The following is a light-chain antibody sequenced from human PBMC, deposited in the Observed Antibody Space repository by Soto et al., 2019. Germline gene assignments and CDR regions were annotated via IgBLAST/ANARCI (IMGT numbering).Light chain of an antibody. CDR1: QGIKDY. V-gene: IGKV3-15*01. Sequence: EIVMTQSPATLSVSPGERATLSCRASQGIKDYVAWFQQKPGQAPRLLIYGASTRATAIPARFSGSGSGTEFTLSITGLQPEDSATYYCQQTLSVPRTFGLGTKVEIK. CDR3: QQTLSVPRT. J-gene: IGKJ1*01. CDR2: GAS.